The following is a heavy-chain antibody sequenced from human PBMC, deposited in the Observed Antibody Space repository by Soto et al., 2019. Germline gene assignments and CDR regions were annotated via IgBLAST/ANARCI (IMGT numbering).Heavy chain of an antibody. CDR2: IIPIFGTA. V-gene: IGHV1-69*06. D-gene: IGHD2-15*01. CDR1: GGTFSSYA. CDR3: ARDLRDIVVVVAATPPTYYYYYGMDV. J-gene: IGHJ6*02. Sequence: SVKGSWKASGGTFSSYAISWVRQAPGQGLEWMGGIIPIFGTANYAQKFQGRVTITADKSTSTAYMELSSLRSEDTAVYYCARDLRDIVVVVAATPPTYYYYYGMDVWGQGTTVTVSS.